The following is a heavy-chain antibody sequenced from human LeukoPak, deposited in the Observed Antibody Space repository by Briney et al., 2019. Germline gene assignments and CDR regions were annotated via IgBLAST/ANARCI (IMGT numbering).Heavy chain of an antibody. CDR2: IYYTGNT. CDR1: GGSISSSSYY. CDR3: ARGFRNSFSDF. J-gene: IGHJ4*02. V-gene: IGHV4-61*01. D-gene: IGHD1-7*01. Sequence: SETLSLTCTVSGGSISSSSYYWSWIRQPPGKGLEWIGHIYYTGNTNYNPSLKSRVTISVDMSKSQFSLRLTSVTTADTAVYYCARGFRNSFSDFWGQGTLVTVSS.